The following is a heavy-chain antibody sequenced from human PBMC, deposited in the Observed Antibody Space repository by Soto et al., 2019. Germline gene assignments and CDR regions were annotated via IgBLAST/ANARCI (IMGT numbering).Heavy chain of an antibody. CDR2: ISAYNGNT. V-gene: IGHV1-18*01. J-gene: IGHJ5*02. Sequence: ASVKVSCKASGYTFTSYGVSWVRQAPGQGLEWMGWISAYNGNTNYAQKLQGRVTMTTETSTSPAYMELRSLTSAATATYYSARVVRTLVSAGKKIWFDPWGQGTLVTVSS. CDR1: GYTFTSYG. CDR3: ARVVRTLVSAGKKIWFDP. D-gene: IGHD2-2*01.